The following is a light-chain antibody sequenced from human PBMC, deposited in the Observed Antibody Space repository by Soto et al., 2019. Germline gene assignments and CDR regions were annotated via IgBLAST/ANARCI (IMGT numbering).Light chain of an antibody. J-gene: IGLJ2*01. CDR2: SNK. CDR3: AAWDDSLNGLV. Sequence: QAVVTQPPSASGTPGQRVTISCSGSNSNIGSNPVNWYQQLPGTAPKLLIYSNKERPSGVPDRFSGSKSGTSGSLAISGLQSEDEAAYYCAAWDDSLNGLVFGGGTKVTVL. V-gene: IGLV1-44*01. CDR1: NSNIGSNP.